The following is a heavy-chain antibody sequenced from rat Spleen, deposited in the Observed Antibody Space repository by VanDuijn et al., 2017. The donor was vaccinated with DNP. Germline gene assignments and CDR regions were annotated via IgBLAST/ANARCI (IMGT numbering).Heavy chain of an antibody. CDR1: GFSITTNY. CDR3: ARSPSQGSYYGSYIPFFDY. D-gene: IGHD1-2*01. J-gene: IGHJ2*01. Sequence: EVQLQESGPGLVKPSHSLSLTCSVTGFSITTNYWGWIRKFPGNKMEWIGHISYSGSSGYNPSLKSRISITRDTSKNQFFLQLTSVTTEDTATYYCARSPSQGSYYGSYIPFFDYWGQGVMVTVSS. CDR2: ISYSGSS. V-gene: IGHV3-1*01.